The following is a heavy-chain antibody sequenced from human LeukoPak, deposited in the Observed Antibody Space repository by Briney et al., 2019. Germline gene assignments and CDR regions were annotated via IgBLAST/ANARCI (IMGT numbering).Heavy chain of an antibody. CDR2: IYYSGST. J-gene: IGHJ3*02. D-gene: IGHD6-25*01. CDR3: ARGGSAFDI. V-gene: IGHV4-61*01. CDR1: GGSVSSGSYY. Sequence: SETLSLTCTVSGGSVSSGSYYWSWIRQSPGKGLEFIGYIYYSGSTNYNPSLQSRFTISIDPSKNQFSLRLQSVGAADTAVYYCARGGSAFDIWGQGTMVTVSS.